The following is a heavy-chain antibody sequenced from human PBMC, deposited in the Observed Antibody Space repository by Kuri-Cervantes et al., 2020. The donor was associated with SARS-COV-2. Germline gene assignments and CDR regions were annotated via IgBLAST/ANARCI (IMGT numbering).Heavy chain of an antibody. V-gene: IGHV4-34*01. Sequence: SETLSLTCTVSGGSISSYYWSWIRQPPGKGLEWIGEINHSGSTNYNPSLKSRVTISVDTSKNQFSLKLSSVTAADTAAYYCARDGEGGWLSRNYYYYYGMDVWGQGTTVTVSS. D-gene: IGHD3-22*01. CDR2: INHSGST. CDR1: GGSISSYY. CDR3: ARDGEGGWLSRNYYYYYGMDV. J-gene: IGHJ6*02.